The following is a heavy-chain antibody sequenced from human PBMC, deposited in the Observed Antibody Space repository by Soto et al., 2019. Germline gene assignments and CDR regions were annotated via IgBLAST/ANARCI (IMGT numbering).Heavy chain of an antibody. J-gene: IGHJ4*01. Sequence: PSPTRSLPRXISGDSVSDVSAAWNSIRQTPSRGPERQGRTYYRSKLYTDYAVHVKSRITDPPDTSKNQSSQHLNSVTPEDTAVYYRASEVPYYGSSDIYLDYWGQGALVTVSS. D-gene: IGHD3-16*01. CDR2: TYYRSKLYT. CDR1: GDSVSDVSAA. CDR3: ASEVPYYGSSDIYLDY. V-gene: IGHV6-1*01.